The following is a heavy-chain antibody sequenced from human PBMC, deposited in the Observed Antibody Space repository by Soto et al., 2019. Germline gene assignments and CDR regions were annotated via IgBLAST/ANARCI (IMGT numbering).Heavy chain of an antibody. J-gene: IGHJ6*02. CDR3: ARALENLVVVKAAPSYYHYGMDV. Sequence: GXPVKVASKASGYPLTSYGIIWVRQAPGQGLEWMGWISAYNGNTNYAQKLQGRVTMTTDTSTSTAYMELRSLRSDDTAVYYCARALENLVVVKAAPSYYHYGMDVCGQRTTVTVSS. V-gene: IGHV1-18*04. D-gene: IGHD2-2*01. CDR2: ISAYNGNT. CDR1: GYPLTSYG.